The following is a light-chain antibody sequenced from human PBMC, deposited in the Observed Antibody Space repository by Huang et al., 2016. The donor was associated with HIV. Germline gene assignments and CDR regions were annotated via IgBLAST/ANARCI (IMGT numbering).Light chain of an antibody. CDR1: QSLIHSNGNNY. V-gene: IGKV2-28*01. CDR3: MQVLQTPRT. CDR2: LGS. J-gene: IGKJ1*01. Sequence: DIVVTQSPLSLPVTPGEPASISCRSSQSLIHSNGNNYLDWYLQKPGQSPQLLIYLGSNRASGVPDRFSGGGSGTYFTLNISRVEAEDVGIYYCMQVLQTPRTFGQGTKVEI.